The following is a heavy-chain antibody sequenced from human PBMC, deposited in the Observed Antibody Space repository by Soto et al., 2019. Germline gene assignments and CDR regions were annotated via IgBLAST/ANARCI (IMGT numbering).Heavy chain of an antibody. CDR1: GGSFSGYY. CDR2: INHSGST. J-gene: IGHJ5*02. Sequence: SETLSLTCAVYGGSFSGYYWSWIRQPPGKGLEWIGEINHSGSTNYNPSLKSRVTISVDTSKNQFSLKLSSVTAADTAVYYCARDGQLDNWFDPWGQGTLVTVSS. D-gene: IGHD1-1*01. V-gene: IGHV4-34*01. CDR3: ARDGQLDNWFDP.